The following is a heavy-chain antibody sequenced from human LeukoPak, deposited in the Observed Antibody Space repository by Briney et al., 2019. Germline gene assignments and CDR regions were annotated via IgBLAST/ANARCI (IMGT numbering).Heavy chain of an antibody. CDR2: INHSGST. J-gene: IGHJ4*02. CDR1: GGSFSGYD. Sequence: PSETLSLTCAVSGGSFSGYDWSWIRQPPGKGLEWIGEINHSGSTNYNPSLKSRVTISVDTSKNQFSLKLSSVTAADTAVYYCARGGAYYYGSGTHTRWNYWGQGTLVTVSS. V-gene: IGHV4-34*01. CDR3: ARGGAYYYGSGTHTRWNY. D-gene: IGHD3-10*01.